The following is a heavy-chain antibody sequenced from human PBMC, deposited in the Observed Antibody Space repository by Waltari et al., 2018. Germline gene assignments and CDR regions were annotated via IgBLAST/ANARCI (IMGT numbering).Heavy chain of an antibody. Sequence: VELVEAGGGLVRPGGYLRLSCAGSGISLSTYSLNWVLPTRGGARMGLVISGNTNFISYADSVKGRFTISRDNAKNSLYLQMNSLRVEDTALYFCARDNSHCGTTRCYWNYNYVDLWGKGTTVTVSS. V-gene: IGHV3-21*02. CDR2: SGNTNFI. D-gene: IGHD2-2*01. J-gene: IGHJ6*03. CDR3: ARDNSHCGTTRCYWNYNYVDL. CDR1: GISLSTYS.